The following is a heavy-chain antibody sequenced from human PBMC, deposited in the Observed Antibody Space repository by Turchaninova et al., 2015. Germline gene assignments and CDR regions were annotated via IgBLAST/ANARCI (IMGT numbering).Heavy chain of an antibody. Sequence: QVQLHESGPGLVKPSQTLSLTCSVSGDSLSRPGYYWPWIRQRPGQTLEWIVFIYPPRGNSYYTSSLNSLLPIALDHSLYPMSLNFNSVTAADTASYYCAREMRYGTDPGYYYDHWGQGTLVSVSS. CDR2: IYPPRGNS. CDR3: AREMRYGTDPGYYYDH. J-gene: IGHJ4*02. CDR1: GDSLSRPGYY. D-gene: IGHD1-1*01. V-gene: IGHV4-31*01.